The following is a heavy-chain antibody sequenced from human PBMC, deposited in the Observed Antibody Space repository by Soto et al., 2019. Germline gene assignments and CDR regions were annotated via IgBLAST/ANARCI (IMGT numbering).Heavy chain of an antibody. J-gene: IGHJ4*02. CDR2: IYSGGRT. V-gene: IGHV3-66*01. CDR3: ARDTYDDY. D-gene: IGHD3-3*01. Sequence: EVQLVESGGGLVQPGGSLRLSCAASGVTFSNNYMSWVRQAPGKGLEWVSVIYSGGRTYYADSVKGRFIISRDSSKNTLYPQMDSLRAEDTAVYDWARDTYDDYRGQGTLVTVSS. CDR1: GVTFSNNY.